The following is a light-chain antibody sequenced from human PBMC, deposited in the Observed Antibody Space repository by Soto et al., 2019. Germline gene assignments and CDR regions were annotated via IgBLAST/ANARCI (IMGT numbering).Light chain of an antibody. V-gene: IGKV1-6*01. Sequence: AIQMTQSPSSLSASVGDRITITCRASQDIRHELGWYQQKPGKVPKVLIYGASNLQSGVPSRFSGSGSGTDFTLTISSLQPEDSATYYCLQDHNYPRTFGQGTKVEIK. CDR2: GAS. CDR1: QDIRHE. CDR3: LQDHNYPRT. J-gene: IGKJ1*01.